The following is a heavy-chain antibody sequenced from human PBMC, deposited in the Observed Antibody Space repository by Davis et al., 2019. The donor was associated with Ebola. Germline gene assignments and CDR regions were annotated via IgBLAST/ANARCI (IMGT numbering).Heavy chain of an antibody. V-gene: IGHV4-34*01. CDR1: GGSFSGYY. CDR3: ARHEGGYYYDSSGYSIRGYYFDY. Sequence: MPSETLSLTCAVYGGSFSGYYWSWIRQPPGKGLEWMGEINHHGITSYNPSLKSRVTISVDTSKNQFSLKLSSVTAADTAVYYCARHEGGYYYDSSGYSIRGYYFDYWGQGTLVTVSS. CDR2: INHHGIT. D-gene: IGHD3-22*01. J-gene: IGHJ4*02.